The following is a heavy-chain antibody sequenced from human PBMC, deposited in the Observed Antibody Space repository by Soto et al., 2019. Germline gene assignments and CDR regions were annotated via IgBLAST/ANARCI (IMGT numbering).Heavy chain of an antibody. J-gene: IGHJ5*02. CDR3: ARDYMVRGVMRWFDP. V-gene: IGHV4-4*02. CDR2: IYHSGST. D-gene: IGHD3-10*01. CDR1: GGSISSSNW. Sequence: QVQLQESGPGLVKPSGTLSLTCAVSGGSISSSNWWSWVRQPPGKGLEWIGEIYHSGSTNYNPCLRSRVTMLLDKSKNPSSLKLGCVTAADSAVYYCARDYMVRGVMRWFDPWGQGTLVTVSS.